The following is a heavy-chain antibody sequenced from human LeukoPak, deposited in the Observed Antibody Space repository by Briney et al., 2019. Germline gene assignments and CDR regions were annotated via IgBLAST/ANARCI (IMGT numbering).Heavy chain of an antibody. J-gene: IGHJ4*02. V-gene: IGHV3-30*18. D-gene: IGHD5-18*01. Sequence: PGGSLRLSCAASGFTFSSYGMHWVRQAPGKGLEWVAVISYDGSNKYYADSVKSRFTISRDNSKNTLYLQMNRLRAEDTAVYYCAKDRSYGYGLFDYWGQGTLVTVSS. CDR3: AKDRSYGYGLFDY. CDR2: ISYDGSNK. CDR1: GFTFSSYG.